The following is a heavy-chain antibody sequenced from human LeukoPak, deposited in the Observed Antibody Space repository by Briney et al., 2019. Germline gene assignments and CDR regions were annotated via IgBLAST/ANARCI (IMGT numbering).Heavy chain of an antibody. CDR1: GYTFTSYG. Sequence: SVKVSCKASGYTFTSYGISWVRQAPGQGLEWMGGIIPIFGTANYAQKFQGRVTITADKSTSTAYMELSSLRSEDTAVYYCARAVRQAAAGNRGDYFDYWGQGTLVTVSS. D-gene: IGHD6-13*01. V-gene: IGHV1-69*06. CDR3: ARAVRQAAAGNRGDYFDY. J-gene: IGHJ4*02. CDR2: IIPIFGTA.